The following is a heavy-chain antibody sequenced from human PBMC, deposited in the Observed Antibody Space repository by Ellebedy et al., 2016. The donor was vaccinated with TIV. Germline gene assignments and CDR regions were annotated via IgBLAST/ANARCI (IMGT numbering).Heavy chain of an antibody. CDR1: GFTFSDYA. Sequence: GGSLRLSCAPSGFTFSDYAITWVRQAPGKGLEWVSAISGSGRSTYYADSVKGRFTISRDNSKNTLYLQMNSLRAEDTAVYHRAKFGVYCGGDCYPHPHFDHWGRGTLVTVSS. J-gene: IGHJ4*02. V-gene: IGHV3-23*01. CDR2: ISGSGRST. D-gene: IGHD2-21*02. CDR3: AKFGVYCGGDCYPHPHFDH.